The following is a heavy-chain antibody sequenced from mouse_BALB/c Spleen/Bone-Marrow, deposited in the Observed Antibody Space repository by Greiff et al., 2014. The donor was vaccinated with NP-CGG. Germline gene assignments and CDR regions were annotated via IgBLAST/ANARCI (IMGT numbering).Heavy chain of an antibody. J-gene: IGHJ3*01. D-gene: IGHD2-3*01. CDR3: ARSLYDGYFSWFAY. Sequence: EVQGVESGAELVKPGASVKLSCTASGFNIKDTYMHWVKQRPEQGLEWIGRIDPANGNTKYDPKFQGKATITADTSSNTAYLQLSSLTSEDTAAYYCARSLYDGYFSWFAYWGQGTLVTVSA. CDR1: GFNIKDTY. V-gene: IGHV14-3*02. CDR2: IDPANGNT.